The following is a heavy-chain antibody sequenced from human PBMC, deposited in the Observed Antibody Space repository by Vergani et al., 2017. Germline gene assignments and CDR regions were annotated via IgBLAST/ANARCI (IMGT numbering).Heavy chain of an antibody. CDR1: GGSFSGYY. J-gene: IGHJ6*03. CDR3: ARVGSKVWNYYYMDV. CDR2: INHSGST. Sequence: QVQLQQWGAGLLKPSETLSLTCAVYGGSFSGYYWSWIRQPPGKGLEWIGEINHSGSTNYNPSLKSRVTISVDTSKNQFSLKLSSVTAADTAVYYGARVGSKVWNYYYMDVWGKGTTVTVSS. D-gene: IGHD3-16*01. V-gene: IGHV4-34*01.